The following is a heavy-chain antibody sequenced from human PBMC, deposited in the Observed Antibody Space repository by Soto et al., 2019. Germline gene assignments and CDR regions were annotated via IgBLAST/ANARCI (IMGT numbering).Heavy chain of an antibody. D-gene: IGHD3-3*01. J-gene: IGHJ4*02. Sequence: GGSLRLSCAASGFTFSSYSMNWVRQAPGKGLEWVSYISSSSSTIYYADSVKGRFTISRDNAKNSLYLQMNSLRAEDTAVYYCAAQLDYDFWSGYYDYWGQGTLVTVSS. CDR3: AAQLDYDFWSGYYDY. V-gene: IGHV3-48*01. CDR2: ISSSSSTI. CDR1: GFTFSSYS.